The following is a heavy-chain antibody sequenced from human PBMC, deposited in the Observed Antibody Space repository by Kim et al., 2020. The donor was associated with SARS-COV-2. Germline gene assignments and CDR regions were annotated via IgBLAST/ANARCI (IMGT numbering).Heavy chain of an antibody. J-gene: IGHJ2*01. CDR2: LSTSGGSL. CDR3: AKDPPGGLYWYFDL. CDR1: GFTFSSYA. D-gene: IGHD3-10*01. V-gene: IGHV3-23*01. Sequence: GGSLRLSCAASGFTFSSYAMSWVRQAPGKGLEWVSTLSTSGGSLYYADFVKGRFTISRDNSKNTVYLQMNSLRAEDTAVYYCAKDPPGGLYWYFDLWGRGTLVTVSS.